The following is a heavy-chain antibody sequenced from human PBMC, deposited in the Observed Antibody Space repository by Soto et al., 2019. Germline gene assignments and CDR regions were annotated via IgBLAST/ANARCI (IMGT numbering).Heavy chain of an antibody. V-gene: IGHV3-23*01. J-gene: IGHJ6*02. D-gene: IGHD5-12*01. CDR1: GFTFSSYA. CDR2: ISGSGGGT. Sequence: PGGSLRLSCAASGFTFSSYAMSWVRQAPGKGLEWVSAISGSGGGTYYADSVKGRFTISRDNSKNALYLQMNSLRAEDTAVYYCAKMSGYEFYYYYGMDVWGQGTTVTVSS. CDR3: AKMSGYEFYYYYGMDV.